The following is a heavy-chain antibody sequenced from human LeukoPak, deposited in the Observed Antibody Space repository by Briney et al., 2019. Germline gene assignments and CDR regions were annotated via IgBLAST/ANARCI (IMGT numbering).Heavy chain of an antibody. D-gene: IGHD6-19*01. Sequence: GGSLRLSCVASRFTVSNNHMNWVRQAPGKGLEWVSVIYNGDNTYYADSVQGRFTISKDNSKNTLYLQMNSLRPEDTAVYFCARASRWLAFDNWGQGTLVTVSS. J-gene: IGHJ4*02. CDR1: RFTVSNNH. CDR3: ARASRWLAFDN. CDR2: IYNGDNT. V-gene: IGHV3-66*01.